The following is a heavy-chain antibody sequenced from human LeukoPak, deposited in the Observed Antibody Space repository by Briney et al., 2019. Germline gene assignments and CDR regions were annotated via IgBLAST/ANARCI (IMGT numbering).Heavy chain of an antibody. J-gene: IGHJ4*02. D-gene: IGHD3-9*01. V-gene: IGHV4-61*08. CDR2: INHSGST. CDR3: ARGRLD. Sequence: SETLSLTCTVSGGSISSDDYYWNWIRQPPGKGLEWIGEINHSGSTNYNPSLKSRVIISVDTPKNQFSLKLSSVTAADTAVYYCARGRLDWGQGILVTVSS. CDR1: GGSISSDDYY.